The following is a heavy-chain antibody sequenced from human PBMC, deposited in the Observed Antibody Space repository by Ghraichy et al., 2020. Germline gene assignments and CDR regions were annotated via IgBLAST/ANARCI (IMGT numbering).Heavy chain of an antibody. V-gene: IGHV4-31*03. CDR3: ARDTYGSGHDAFDI. CDR1: GGSISSGGYY. D-gene: IGHD3-10*01. Sequence: SLNISCTVSGGSISSGGYYWTWIRQHPGKGLEWIGYIYYSGSTYYTPSLKSRLTISMDTSKNQFSLKLSSVTAADTAVYYCARDTYGSGHDAFDIWGQGTMVTVSS. CDR2: IYYSGST. J-gene: IGHJ3*02.